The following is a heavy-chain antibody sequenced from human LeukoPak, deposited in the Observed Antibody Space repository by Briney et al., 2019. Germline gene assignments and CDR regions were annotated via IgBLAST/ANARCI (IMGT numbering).Heavy chain of an antibody. J-gene: IGHJ2*01. CDR1: GGSFSNYY. D-gene: IGHD2-15*01. V-gene: IGHV4-34*01. CDR3: ARGEYCSGGRCYLSRAAFFDL. CDR2: INHSEST. Sequence: SETLSLTCAVYGGSFSNYYWSWIRQPPGKGLEWIAEINHSESTDYNPSLKSRVTISVDTSKKQFSLELSSVTAADTAVYYCARGEYCSGGRCYLSRAAFFDLWGRGTLVTVSS.